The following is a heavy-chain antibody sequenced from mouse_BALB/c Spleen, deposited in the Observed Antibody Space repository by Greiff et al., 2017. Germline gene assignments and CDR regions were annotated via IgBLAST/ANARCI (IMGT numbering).Heavy chain of an antibody. CDR1: GYTFTSYW. D-gene: IGHD2-3*01. CDR3: TKFYDGYYFDY. V-gene: IGHV1-5*01. CDR2: IYPGNSDT. J-gene: IGHJ2*01. Sequence: VQLQQSGTVLARPGASVKMSCKASGYTFTSYWMHWVKQRPGQGLEWIGAIYPGNSDTSYNQKFKGKAKLTAVTSTSTAYMELSSLTNEDSAVYYCTKFYDGYYFDYWGQGTTLTVSS.